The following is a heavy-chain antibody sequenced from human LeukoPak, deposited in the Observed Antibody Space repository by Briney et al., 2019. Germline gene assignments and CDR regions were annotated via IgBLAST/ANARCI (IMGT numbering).Heavy chain of an antibody. CDR3: AKDRGSIAAGGSDY. CDR2: ISYDGSNK. J-gene: IGHJ4*02. CDR1: GFTFSNYW. V-gene: IGHV3-30*18. Sequence: SGGSLRLSCAASGFTFSNYWMSWVRQAPGKGLEWVAVISYDGSNKYYADSVKGRFTISRDNSKNTLYLQMNSLRAEDTAVYYCAKDRGSIAAGGSDYWGQGTLVTVSS. D-gene: IGHD6-13*01.